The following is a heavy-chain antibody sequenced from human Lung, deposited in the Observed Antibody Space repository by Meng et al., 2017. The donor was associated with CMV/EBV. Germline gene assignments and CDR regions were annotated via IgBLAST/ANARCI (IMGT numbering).Heavy chain of an antibody. CDR3: AKAAEFLWFGEGKNCFDY. J-gene: IGHJ4*02. Sequence: GESLKISCAASGFTFNSHAMHWVRQAPGKGLEWLAVVSYDGSVKYYADALRGRFTISRDNSKNTLYLQMNSLRAEDTAVYYCAKAAEFLWFGEGKNCFDYWGPGXLVTVSS. D-gene: IGHD3-10*01. V-gene: IGHV3-30*01. CDR1: GFTFNSHA. CDR2: VSYDGSVK.